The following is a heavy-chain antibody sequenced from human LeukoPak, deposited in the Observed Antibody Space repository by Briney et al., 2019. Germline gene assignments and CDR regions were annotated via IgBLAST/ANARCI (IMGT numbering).Heavy chain of an antibody. CDR3: ARDPDSSGWKGSSLDY. Sequence: GGSLRLSCAASGFTFSSYAMHWVRQAPGKGLEWVAVISYDGSNKYYADSVKGRFTISRDNSKNTLYLQMNSLRAEDTAVYYCARDPDSSGWKGSSLDYWGQGTLVTVSS. V-gene: IGHV3-30-3*01. D-gene: IGHD6-19*01. CDR1: GFTFSSYA. CDR2: ISYDGSNK. J-gene: IGHJ4*02.